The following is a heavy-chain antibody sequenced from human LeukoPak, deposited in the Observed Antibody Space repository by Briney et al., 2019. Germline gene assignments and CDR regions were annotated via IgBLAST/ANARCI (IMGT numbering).Heavy chain of an antibody. V-gene: IGHV4-34*01. D-gene: IGHD3-9*01. CDR2: INHSGST. J-gene: IGHJ5*02. CDR1: GGSFSGYY. Sequence: PSETLSLTCAVYGGSFSGYYWSWIRQPPGKGLEWIGEINHSGSTNYSPSLKSRVTIPVDTSKNQFSLKLSSVTAADTAVYYCARGWKEQRYFDWLLSPSWFDPWGQGTLVTVSS. CDR3: ARGWKEQRYFDWLLSPSWFDP.